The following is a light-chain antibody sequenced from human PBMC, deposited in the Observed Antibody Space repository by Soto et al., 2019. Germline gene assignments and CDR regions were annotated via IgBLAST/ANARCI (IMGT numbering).Light chain of an antibody. CDR3: QQSYSTPPIT. CDR1: QNIANY. Sequence: DIQMTQSRASLSASLGGRLTITCRASQNIANYLNWYQQKPGKAPKVMXYAASRLQSGVPSRFSGSGSGTDFTLTISSLQPQDFAIYYCQQSYSTPPITFGQGTRLEIK. V-gene: IGKV1-39*01. J-gene: IGKJ5*01. CDR2: AAS.